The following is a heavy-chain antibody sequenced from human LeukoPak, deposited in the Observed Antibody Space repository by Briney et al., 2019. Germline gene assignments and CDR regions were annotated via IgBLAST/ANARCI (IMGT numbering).Heavy chain of an antibody. J-gene: IGHJ6*02. D-gene: IGHD3-3*01. CDR3: AREGKGGGYYDFWSGYTYGMDV. V-gene: IGHV1-46*01. Sequence: ASVKVSCKASGYTFTSYDINWVRQAPGQGLEWMGIINPSGGSTSYAQKFQGRVTMTRDTSTSTVYMELSSLRSEDTAVYYCAREGKGGGYYDFWSGYTYGMDVWGQGTTVTVSS. CDR2: INPSGGST. CDR1: GYTFTSYD.